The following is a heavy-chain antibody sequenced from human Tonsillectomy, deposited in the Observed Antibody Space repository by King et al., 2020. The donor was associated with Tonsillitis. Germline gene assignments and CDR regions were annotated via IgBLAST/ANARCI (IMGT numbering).Heavy chain of an antibody. CDR2: ISSSSSYI. V-gene: IGHV3-21*01. J-gene: IGHJ6*03. CDR3: ARVDGDYDYYYYYLDV. CDR1: GFTFSSYG. D-gene: IGHD4-17*01. Sequence: VQLVESGGGLVKPGGSLRLSCAASGFTFSSYGMNWVRQAPGKGLERVSSISSSSSYIYYADSVKGRFTISRDNAKNSLYLQMNSLRAEDTAVYYCARVDGDYDYYYYYLDVWGKGTTVTVSS.